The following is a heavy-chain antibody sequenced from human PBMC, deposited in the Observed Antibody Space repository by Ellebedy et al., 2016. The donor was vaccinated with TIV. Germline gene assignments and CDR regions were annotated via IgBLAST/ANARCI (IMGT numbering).Heavy chain of an antibody. J-gene: IGHJ4*02. V-gene: IGHV3-33*01. D-gene: IGHD3-10*01. CDR2: IWNDGSKR. CDR3: ARGKDYYGSGKADI. CDR1: GFIFSSYS. Sequence: PGGSLRLSCAASGFIFSSYSMHWVRQAPGKGLEWVAVIWNDGSKRYYGDSVQGRFTVSRDNALTTVYLEVNSLRGEDTAVYYFARGKDYYGSGKADIWGQGILVTVSS.